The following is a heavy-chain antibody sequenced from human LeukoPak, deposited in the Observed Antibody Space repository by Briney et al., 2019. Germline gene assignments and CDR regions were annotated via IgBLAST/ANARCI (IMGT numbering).Heavy chain of an antibody. J-gene: IGHJ4*02. CDR3: ARSSYDILTGYQYYFDY. CDR1: GFTFSSYG. D-gene: IGHD3-9*01. CDR2: ISGSGGST. V-gene: IGHV3-23*01. Sequence: GGSLRLSCAASGFTFSSYGMSWVRQTPGKGLEWVSGISGSGGSTYYADSVEGRFTISRDNSKNTLYLQMNSLRAEDTAVYYCARSSYDILTGYQYYFDYWGQGTLVTVSS.